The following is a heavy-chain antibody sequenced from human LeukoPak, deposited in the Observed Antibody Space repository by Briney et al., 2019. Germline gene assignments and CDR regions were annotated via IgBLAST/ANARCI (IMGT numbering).Heavy chain of an antibody. J-gene: IGHJ4*02. V-gene: IGHV4-59*01. Sequence: SETLSLTCTVSGGSISSYYWSWIRQPPGKGLEWIGYIYYSGSTNYNPSLKSRVTISVDTSKNQFSPKLSSVTAADTAVYYCAREDYGDPAEGYYFDYWGQGTLVTVSS. D-gene: IGHD4-17*01. CDR3: AREDYGDPAEGYYFDY. CDR1: GGSISSYY. CDR2: IYYSGST.